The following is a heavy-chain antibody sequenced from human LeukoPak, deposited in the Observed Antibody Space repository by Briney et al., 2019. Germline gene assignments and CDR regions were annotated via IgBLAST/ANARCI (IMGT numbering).Heavy chain of an antibody. CDR2: IYYSGST. D-gene: IGHD6-19*01. CDR1: DGSISSSSYY. J-gene: IGHJ4*02. Sequence: SETLFLTCTVSDGSISSSSYYWSWIRQPPGKGLEWIGYIYYSGSTNYNPSLKSRVTMSTDTSKNQFSLNLTSVTAADTATYYCVRETSLPGFASGLGFNYWGQGILVTVSS. CDR3: VRETSLPGFASGLGFNY. V-gene: IGHV4-61*01.